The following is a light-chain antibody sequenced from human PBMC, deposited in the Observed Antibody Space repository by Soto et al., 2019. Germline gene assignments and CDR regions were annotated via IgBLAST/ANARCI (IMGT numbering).Light chain of an antibody. CDR3: QQYNSYGS. CDR1: QSISSW. J-gene: IGKJ1*01. Sequence: DLQMTQSPSTLSASVGDRVTITCRASQSISSWLAWYQQKPGKAPKLLIYDASSLVRGDPSRFSGSGSGTEFTLAISSLQSGDFATYYRQQYNSYGSFGQGTKVDIK. CDR2: DAS. V-gene: IGKV1-5*01.